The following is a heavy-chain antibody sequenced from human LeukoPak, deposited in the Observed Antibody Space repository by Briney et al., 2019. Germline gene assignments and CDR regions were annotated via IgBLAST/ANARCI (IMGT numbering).Heavy chain of an antibody. D-gene: IGHD5-24*01. V-gene: IGHV4-59*08. CDR1: GGSISSYY. Sequence: SETLSLTCTVSGGSISSYYWSWIQQPPGKGLEWIGYIYYSGSTNYNPSLKSRVTISLDTSKNQFSLKLSSVTAADTAVYYCARQGSGWLQVDYWGQGTLVTVSS. J-gene: IGHJ4*02. CDR2: IYYSGST. CDR3: ARQGSGWLQVDY.